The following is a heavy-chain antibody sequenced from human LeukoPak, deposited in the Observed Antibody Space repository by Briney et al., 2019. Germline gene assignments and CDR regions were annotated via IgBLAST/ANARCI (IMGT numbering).Heavy chain of an antibody. V-gene: IGHV3-21*01. J-gene: IGHJ4*02. CDR2: ISSSSYI. D-gene: IGHD1-26*01. CDR1: GFTFSSYS. Sequence: GGSLRLSCAASGFTFSSYSMNWVRQAPGKGLEWVSSISSSSYIYYADSVKGRFTISRDNAKNSLYLQMNSLRAEDTAVYYCARDKVGATRPFDYWGQGTLVTVSS. CDR3: ARDKVGATRPFDY.